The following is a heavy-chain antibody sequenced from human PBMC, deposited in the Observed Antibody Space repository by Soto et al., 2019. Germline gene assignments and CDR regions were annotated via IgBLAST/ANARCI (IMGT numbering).Heavy chain of an antibody. D-gene: IGHD3-10*01. Sequence: GGSLRPSVPASGFTFGSYARSGAGQAPGKGLEWVSAISGSGGSTYYADSVKGRFTISRDNSKNTLYLQMNSLRAEDTAVYYCAKGPIGEYFDYWGQGTLVTVSS. V-gene: IGHV3-23*01. J-gene: IGHJ4*02. CDR2: ISGSGGST. CDR3: AKGPIGEYFDY. CDR1: GFTFGSYA.